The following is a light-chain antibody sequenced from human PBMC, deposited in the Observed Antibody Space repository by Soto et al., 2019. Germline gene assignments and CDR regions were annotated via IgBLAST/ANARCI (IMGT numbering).Light chain of an antibody. V-gene: IGKV3-20*01. CDR2: GAS. CDR3: QQYGSSPPT. CDR1: QSVSSSY. J-gene: IGKJ1*01. Sequence: EIVLTQSPCTLSLSPGERATLSCRASQSVSSSYLAWYQQKPGQAPRLLIYGASSMATGIPDRFSGSGSGTDFTLTISRLEPEDFAVYYCQQYGSSPPTFGQGTKVDIK.